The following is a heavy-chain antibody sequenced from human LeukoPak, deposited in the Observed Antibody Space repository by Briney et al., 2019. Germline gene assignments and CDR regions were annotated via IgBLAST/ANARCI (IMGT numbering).Heavy chain of an antibody. D-gene: IGHD3-22*01. CDR2: INPSGGST. Sequence: ASVTVSCKASGYTFTSYYMHWVRQAPGQGLEWMGIINPSGGSTSYAQKFQGRVTMTRDTSTSTVYMELSSLRSEDTAVYYCARGDEPNYYDSSGAFDIWGQGTMVTVSS. CDR1: GYTFTSYY. CDR3: ARGDEPNYYDSSGAFDI. V-gene: IGHV1-46*01. J-gene: IGHJ3*02.